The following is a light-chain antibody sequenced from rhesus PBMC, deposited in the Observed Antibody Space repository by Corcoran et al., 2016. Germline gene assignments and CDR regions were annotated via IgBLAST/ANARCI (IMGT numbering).Light chain of an antibody. J-gene: IGKJ2*01. V-gene: IGKV1-94*01. CDR1: QAINRQ. Sequence: QMTQSPSFLSASLGDRVAVTCRARQAINRQLSWYQQRPGKTPTLLIYEASSLQKGVSARCSGSVSVTDFTLTISSLQTEDVAVYYCQQNYNSPFTFGQGTKLEIK. CDR2: EAS. CDR3: QQNYNSPFT.